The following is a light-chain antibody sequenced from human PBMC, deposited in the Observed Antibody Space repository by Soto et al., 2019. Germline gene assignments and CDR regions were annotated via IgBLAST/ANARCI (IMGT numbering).Light chain of an antibody. CDR2: WAS. V-gene: IGKV4-1*01. CDR1: QSVLYNSNNKNY. CDR3: QQYYDIPST. Sequence: DIVMTQSPDSLAASLGERATVNCKSSQSVLYNSNNKNYLAWYQQKPGQPPKLLIYWASTRESGVPDRFSGSGSGTDFTLTINSLQAEDVAVYFCQQYYDIPSTFGQGTKVEIK. J-gene: IGKJ1*01.